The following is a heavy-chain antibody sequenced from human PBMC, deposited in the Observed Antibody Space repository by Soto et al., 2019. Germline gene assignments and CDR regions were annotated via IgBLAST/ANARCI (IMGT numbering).Heavy chain of an antibody. CDR1: ELSLSTSGVG. Sequence: QITLKESGPTLVEPTQTLTLTCTFSELSLSTSGVGVGWIRQPPGKALEWLALIYWDDDKRYSPSLKSRLTITKLTSTTQVVLPMTTMHPVDTATYFCVHSPVFRLFGFDSWGQGTLVTVPS. D-gene: IGHD3-10*02. V-gene: IGHV2-5*02. J-gene: IGHJ4*02. CDR2: IYWDDDK. CDR3: VHSPVFRLFGFDS.